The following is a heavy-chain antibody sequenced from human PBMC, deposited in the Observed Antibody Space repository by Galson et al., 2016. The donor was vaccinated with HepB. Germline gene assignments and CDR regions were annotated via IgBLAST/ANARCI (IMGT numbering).Heavy chain of an antibody. Sequence: SLRLSCAASGFTFSTYAMSWVRQAPGKGLEWVSAISGSGVNAHYADSVKGRFTISRDNSKNTLYLQMNSLRAEDTAVYYCARKGGIYSPWGYWGQGTTVTVSS. CDR3: ARKGGIYSPWGY. D-gene: IGHD3-10*01. J-gene: IGHJ6*02. CDR2: ISGSGVNA. V-gene: IGHV3-23*01. CDR1: GFTFSTYA.